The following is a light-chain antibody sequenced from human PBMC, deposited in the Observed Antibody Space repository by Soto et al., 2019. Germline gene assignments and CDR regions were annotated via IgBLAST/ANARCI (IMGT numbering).Light chain of an antibody. J-gene: IGKJ1*01. CDR3: QQSYSTPPT. CDR1: QSISYY. Sequence: DIQMTQSPSSLSASVGDRVTITCRASQSISYYLNWYQQKPGRAPRLLIYTTSSLQSGVPSRFSGSGSGTDFTLTISSLQREDFATYYCQQSYSTPPTFGQGTKVEIK. V-gene: IGKV1-39*01. CDR2: TTS.